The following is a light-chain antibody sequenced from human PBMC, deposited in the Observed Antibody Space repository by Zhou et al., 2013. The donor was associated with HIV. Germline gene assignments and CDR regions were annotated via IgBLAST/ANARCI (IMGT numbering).Light chain of an antibody. V-gene: IGKV3D-15*01. CDR3: QQYGRSRPLM. CDR2: GAS. Sequence: EVVMTQSPATLSVSPGERATLSCRASQNIVSNLAWYQHKPGQAPRLLIYGASSRATGVPDRFSASASASDFTLSISRLEPEDFAVYYCQQYGRSRPLMFGQGTKVEVK. CDR1: QNIVSN. J-gene: IGKJ1*01.